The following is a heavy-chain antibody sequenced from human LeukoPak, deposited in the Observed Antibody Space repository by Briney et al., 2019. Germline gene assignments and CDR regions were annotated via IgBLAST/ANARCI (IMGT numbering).Heavy chain of an antibody. J-gene: IGHJ6*02. D-gene: IGHD3-9*01. CDR1: GFTFSTYG. CDR2: IWYNGNNK. V-gene: IGHV3-33*01. CDR3: ARDQGDDILTGYYYGMDV. Sequence: RRSLRLSCAASGFTFSTYGMHWVRQAPGKGLEWVSDIWYNGNNKYYADSVKGRFTISRDNSKKTVYLQMNSLRVEDTAVYYCARDQGDDILTGYYYGMDVWGQGTTVTVSS.